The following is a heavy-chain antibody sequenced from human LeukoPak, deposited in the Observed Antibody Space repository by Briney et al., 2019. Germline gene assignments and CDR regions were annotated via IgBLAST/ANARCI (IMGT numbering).Heavy chain of an antibody. D-gene: IGHD5-12*01. Sequence: QVQLQGSGPGLVKPSETLSLTCTVSGGSISSYYWSWIRQPPGKGLEWIGYIYYSGSTNYNPSLKSRVTISVDTSKNQFSLKLGSVTAADTAVYYCARWDGYNKYYFDYWGQGTLVTVSS. CDR3: ARWDGYNKYYFDY. V-gene: IGHV4-59*08. J-gene: IGHJ4*02. CDR2: IYYSGST. CDR1: GGSISSYY.